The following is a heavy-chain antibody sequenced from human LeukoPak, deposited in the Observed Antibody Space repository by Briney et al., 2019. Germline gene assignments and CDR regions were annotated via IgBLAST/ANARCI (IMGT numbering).Heavy chain of an antibody. CDR2: IYPGDSDT. Sequence: GESLQISCKGSGYSFTSYRIGWVRQMPGKGLEWMGTIYPGDSDTRYSPSFQGQVTISADKSISTAYLQWSSLKASDTAMYYCARHDKEGWYGGAYWGQGTLVTVSS. J-gene: IGHJ4*02. V-gene: IGHV5-51*01. D-gene: IGHD6-19*01. CDR3: ARHDKEGWYGGAY. CDR1: GYSFTSYR.